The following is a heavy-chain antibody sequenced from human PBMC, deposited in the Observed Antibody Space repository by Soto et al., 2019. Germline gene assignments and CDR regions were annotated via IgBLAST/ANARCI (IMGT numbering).Heavy chain of an antibody. Sequence: EMQLVESGGGLVQPGGSLRLSCAASGFTFSSPWIHWVRQAPGKGLVWVSRINGDGSSTSYADSVKGRFTISRDDAKRTVYLNTNSLRAEDRAVYYCARGLEEWAKPTVVWGQGTVVTVSS. CDR2: INGDGSST. CDR3: ARGLEEWAKPTVV. D-gene: IGHD3-3*01. V-gene: IGHV3-74*01. J-gene: IGHJ3*01. CDR1: GFTFSSPW.